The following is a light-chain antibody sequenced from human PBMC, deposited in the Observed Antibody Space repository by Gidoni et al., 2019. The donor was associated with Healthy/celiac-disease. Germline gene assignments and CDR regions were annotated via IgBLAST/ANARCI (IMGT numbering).Light chain of an antibody. Sequence: DIQMTPSPSSMSASVGDRVTITGRARQCISKYLAWDQQKTGKVPTLLIYAASTLQSGVPSRCSGSGSGTDFTLTISSLQPEDVATYYCQKANSDPPVTFGGGTKVEIK. CDR2: AAS. J-gene: IGKJ4*01. CDR3: QKANSDPPVT. V-gene: IGKV1-27*01. CDR1: QCISKY.